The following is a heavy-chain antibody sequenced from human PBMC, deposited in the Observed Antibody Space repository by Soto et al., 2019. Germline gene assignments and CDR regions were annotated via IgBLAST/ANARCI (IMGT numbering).Heavy chain of an antibody. CDR2: INPGNGGT. Sequence: SVKVWCKVSGSTFVGYYVHWVRQAPGQGLEWMGWINPGNGGTNYAQKFRGRVTMTRDTSTSTVYMKLSRLRSDDAAMYYCARESKIPVHNWGPVTAFTVS. J-gene: IGHJ4*02. CDR1: GSTFVGYY. CDR3: ARESKIPVHN. D-gene: IGHD3-10*01. V-gene: IGHV1-2*02.